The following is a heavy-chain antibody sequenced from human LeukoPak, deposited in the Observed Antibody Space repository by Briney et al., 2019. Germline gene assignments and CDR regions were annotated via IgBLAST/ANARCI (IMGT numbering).Heavy chain of an antibody. CDR2: INHSGST. J-gene: IGHJ4*02. Sequence: SETLSLTCAVYGGSFSGYYWSWIRQPPGKGLEWIGEINHSGSTNYNPSLKSRVTISVDTSKNQFSLKLSSVTAADTAVYYCARLEVTVAGPNFDYWGQGTLVTVSS. D-gene: IGHD6-19*01. CDR3: ARLEVTVAGPNFDY. V-gene: IGHV4-34*01. CDR1: GGSFSGYY.